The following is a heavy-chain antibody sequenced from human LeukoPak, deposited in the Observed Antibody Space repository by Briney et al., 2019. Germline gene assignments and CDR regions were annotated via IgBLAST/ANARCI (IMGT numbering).Heavy chain of an antibody. J-gene: IGHJ5*02. CDR1: GGSISSGSYY. D-gene: IGHD2-2*01. CDR3: ARTVVPAATQNWFDP. Sequence: SETLSLTCTVSGGSISSGSYYWSWIRQPAGKGLEWIGRIYTSGSTNYNPSLKSRVTISVDTSENQFSLKLSSVTAADTAVYYCARTVVPAATQNWFDPWGQGTLVTVSS. CDR2: IYTSGST. V-gene: IGHV4-61*02.